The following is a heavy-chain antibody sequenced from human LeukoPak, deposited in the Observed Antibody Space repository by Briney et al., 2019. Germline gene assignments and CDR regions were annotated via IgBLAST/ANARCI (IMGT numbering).Heavy chain of an antibody. J-gene: IGHJ4*02. V-gene: IGHV4-34*01. CDR3: ARGGGIAVQATGPHEYYFDY. D-gene: IGHD6-19*01. CDR1: GFTFSNVW. Sequence: GSLRLSCAASGFTFSNVWMSWIRQPPGKGLEWIGEINHSGSTNYNPSLKSRVTISVDTSKNQFSLKLSSVTAADTAVYYCARGGGIAVQATGPHEYYFDYWGQGTLVTVSS. CDR2: INHSGST.